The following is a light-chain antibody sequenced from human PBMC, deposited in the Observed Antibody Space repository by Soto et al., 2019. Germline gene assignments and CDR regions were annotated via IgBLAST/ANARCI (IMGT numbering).Light chain of an antibody. V-gene: IGKV3-20*01. CDR1: QSVSSSY. CDR3: QQYETT. J-gene: IGKJ1*01. Sequence: EIVLTQSPGTLSLSPGERATLSCRASQSVSSSYLAWYQQKPGQAPRLLIYGASSRATGIQDRFSGRGSASDFTLTISRLEPENFAVYYSQQYETTFGQGTKVEIK. CDR2: GAS.